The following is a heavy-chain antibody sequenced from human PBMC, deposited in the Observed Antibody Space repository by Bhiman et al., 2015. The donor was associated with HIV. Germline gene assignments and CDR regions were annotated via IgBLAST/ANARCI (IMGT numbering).Heavy chain of an antibody. CDR2: IKSKTDGGTT. CDR3: ATSPAILYYFDS. CDR1: GFTFSNAW. D-gene: IGHD2-2*01. V-gene: IGHV3-15*01. J-gene: IGHJ4*02. Sequence: EVQLVESGGGLVQPGRSLRLSCAASGFTFSNAWMSWVRQAPGKGLEWVGRIKSKTDGGTTDYAAPVKGRFTISRDDSQNTLYLQMNSLKTEDTAVYYCATSPAILYYFDSWGQGSLVTVSS.